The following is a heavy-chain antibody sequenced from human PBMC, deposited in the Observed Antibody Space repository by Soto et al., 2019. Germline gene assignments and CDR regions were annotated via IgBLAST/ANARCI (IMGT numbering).Heavy chain of an antibody. V-gene: IGHV4-31*03. CDR3: ARHDYGDSFYWYFEL. D-gene: IGHD4-17*01. CDR2: IYYSGST. Sequence: QVQLQESGPGLVKPSQTLSLTCTVSGGSISSGGYYWSWIRQHPGKGLEWIGYIYYSGSTYYNPSLKSRVTISVDPSTTQSSLKLSSVTAADTAVYYCARHDYGDSFYWYFELWGRGTLVTVSS. J-gene: IGHJ2*01. CDR1: GGSISSGGYY.